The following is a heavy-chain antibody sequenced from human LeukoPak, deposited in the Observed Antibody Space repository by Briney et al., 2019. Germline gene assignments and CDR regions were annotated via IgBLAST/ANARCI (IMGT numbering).Heavy chain of an antibody. D-gene: IGHD3-22*01. J-gene: IGHJ4*02. Sequence: GGTLRLPCAASGFTFSSYGMHWVRQAPGKGLEWVAFIRYDGSNKYYADSVKGRFTISRDNSKNTLYLQMNSLRAEDTAVYYCAKDHDPTYYYDSSGYPLDYWGQGTLVTVSS. CDR3: AKDHDPTYYYDSSGYPLDY. CDR2: IRYDGSNK. CDR1: GFTFSSYG. V-gene: IGHV3-30*02.